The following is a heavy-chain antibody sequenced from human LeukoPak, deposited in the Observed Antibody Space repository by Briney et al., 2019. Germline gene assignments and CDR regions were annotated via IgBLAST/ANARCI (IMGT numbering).Heavy chain of an antibody. Sequence: SSETLSLTCAVYGGSFSGYYWSWIRQPPGKGLEWIGEINHSGSTNYNPSPKSRVTISVDTSKNQFSLKLSSVTAADTAVYYCARKGPSGYCSSTSCYFFHYYYMDVWGKGTTVTVSS. CDR2: INHSGST. CDR1: GGSFSGYY. D-gene: IGHD2-2*01. V-gene: IGHV4-34*01. J-gene: IGHJ6*03. CDR3: ARKGPSGYCSSTSCYFFHYYYMDV.